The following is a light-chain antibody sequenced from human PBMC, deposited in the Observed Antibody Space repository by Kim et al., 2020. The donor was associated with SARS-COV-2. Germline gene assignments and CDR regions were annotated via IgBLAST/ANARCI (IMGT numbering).Light chain of an antibody. CDR3: QQYGSTPPT. Sequence: SQSEQATPPCGAMQSVRGSYVAWYQQGPSHAHNHLIYDASNRATGIPDRFGGSGSGTDCSPTISTVEPEDFSVYYCQQYGSTPPTFGQGTKVDIK. CDR1: QSVRGSY. V-gene: IGKV3-20*01. CDR2: DAS. J-gene: IGKJ1*01.